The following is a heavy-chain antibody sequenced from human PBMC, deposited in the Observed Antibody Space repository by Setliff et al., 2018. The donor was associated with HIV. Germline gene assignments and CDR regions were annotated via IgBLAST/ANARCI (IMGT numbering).Heavy chain of an antibody. CDR1: GDTFRTDA. J-gene: IGHJ6*03. CDR2: IIPLFGSP. V-gene: IGHV1-69*13. Sequence: SVKVSCKTSGDTFRTDAISWVRQAPGQGLEWMGGIIPLFGSPDYAQKFQDKVTITADESTSTVYMDLRGLKSDDTAVYYCAKAFGYCSGGSCPVLMDVWGKGTTVTAP. D-gene: IGHD2-15*01. CDR3: AKAFGYCSGGSCPVLMDV.